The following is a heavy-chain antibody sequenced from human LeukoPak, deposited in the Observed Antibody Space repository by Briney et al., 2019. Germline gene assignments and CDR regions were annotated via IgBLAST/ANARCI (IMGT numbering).Heavy chain of an antibody. CDR3: VRGHLVGGWFKYDAFDI. V-gene: IGHV4-38-2*02. D-gene: IGHD6-19*01. Sequence: SETLSLTCTVSGYSISSGYYWAWIRQPPGKGLEWIGSIYHSGSTNYNPSLKSRVTISLDTSKRHFSLKLSSVTAADTAVYYCVRGHLVGGWFKYDAFDIWGQGTMVSVSS. CDR2: IYHSGST. J-gene: IGHJ3*02. CDR1: GYSISSGYY.